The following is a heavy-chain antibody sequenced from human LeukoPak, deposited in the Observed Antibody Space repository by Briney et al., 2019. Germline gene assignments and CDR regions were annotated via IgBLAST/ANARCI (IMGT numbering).Heavy chain of an antibody. V-gene: IGHV3-23*01. CDR3: AKDSTMSGSYYGMDV. CDR2: ISGSGGST. J-gene: IGHJ6*02. D-gene: IGHD3-22*01. CDR1: GFTFSSYV. Sequence: PGGSLRLSCAASGFTFSSYVMSWVRQAPGQGLEWVSSISGSGGSTYYTDSVKGRFTISRDNSKNTLYLQMNSLRAEDTAVYYCAKDSTMSGSYYGMDVWGRGTTVTVSS.